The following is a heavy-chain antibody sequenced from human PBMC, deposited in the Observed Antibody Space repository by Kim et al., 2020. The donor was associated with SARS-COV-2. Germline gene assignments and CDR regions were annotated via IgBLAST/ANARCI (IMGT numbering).Heavy chain of an antibody. V-gene: IGHV3-23*01. Sequence: DSGKGRFTISRDNSKNTLYLQMNSLRAEDTAVYYCAQKDNTYYHSYFAMDVWGRGTTVTVSS. J-gene: IGHJ6*02. D-gene: IGHD2-15*01. CDR3: AQKDNTYYHSYFAMDV.